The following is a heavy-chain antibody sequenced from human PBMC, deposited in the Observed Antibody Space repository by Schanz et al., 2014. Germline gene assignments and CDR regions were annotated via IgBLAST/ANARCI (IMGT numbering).Heavy chain of an antibody. V-gene: IGHV3-9*01. J-gene: IGHJ3*02. Sequence: EVQLVESGGGLVQPGKSLRLSCAASGFTFDKYAMHWVRQAPGKGLEWVSVISWNSGTIGYADSVKGRFTISRDNAKNTLYLQMNSLRAEDTAVYYCAKSDAFDIWGQGTLVTVSS. CDR3: AKSDAFDI. CDR1: GFTFDKYA. CDR2: ISWNSGTI.